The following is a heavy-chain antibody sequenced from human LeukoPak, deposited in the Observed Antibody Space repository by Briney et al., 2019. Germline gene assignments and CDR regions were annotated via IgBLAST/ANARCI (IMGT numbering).Heavy chain of an antibody. Sequence: SETLSLTCTVSGGSISSYYWSWIRQPPEKGLEWIGYIYYSGSTNYNPSLKSRVTISVDTSKNQFSLKLSSVTAADTAVYYCAVYDILTGYYFDYWGQGTLVTVSS. CDR1: GGSISSYY. D-gene: IGHD3-9*01. V-gene: IGHV4-59*01. CDR3: AVYDILTGYYFDY. CDR2: IYYSGST. J-gene: IGHJ4*02.